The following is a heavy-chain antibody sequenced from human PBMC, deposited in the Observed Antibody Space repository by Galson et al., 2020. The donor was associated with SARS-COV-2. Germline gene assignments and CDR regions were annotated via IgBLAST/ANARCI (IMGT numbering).Heavy chain of an antibody. CDR1: GFTFSTYW. Sequence: GRSMRLSCAPSGFTFSTYWMSWVRQTPGNGLEWVANISPDGSVKSYVDSVGGPFTISRDNAKTSVYLQLNSLRAEDTAMYYCARNGRWLDSWGQGTLVTVSS. CDR2: ISPDGSVK. V-gene: IGHV3-7*01. CDR3: ARNGRWLDS. D-gene: IGHD6-19*01. J-gene: IGHJ5*02.